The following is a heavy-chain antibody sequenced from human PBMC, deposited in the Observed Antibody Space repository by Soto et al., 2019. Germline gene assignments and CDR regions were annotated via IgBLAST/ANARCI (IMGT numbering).Heavy chain of an antibody. CDR3: ASMVPAQFQLLFHFDY. J-gene: IGHJ4*02. D-gene: IGHD2-21*02. V-gene: IGHV4-31*03. CDR1: GGSISSDGSY. CDR2: IYYNGNT. Sequence: SETLSLTCSVSGGSISSDGSYWSWIRQHPGKDLEWIGYIYYNGNTYYNPSLNSRVTISRDMSNNQFSLKLGSVTAADTAVYYCASMVPAQFQLLFHFDYWGQGILVTVSS.